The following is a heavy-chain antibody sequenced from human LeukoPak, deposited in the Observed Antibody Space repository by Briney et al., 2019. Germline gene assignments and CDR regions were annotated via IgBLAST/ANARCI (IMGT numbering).Heavy chain of an antibody. V-gene: IGHV1-2*02. CDR2: INPNSGGT. J-gene: IGHJ5*02. CDR1: GYTFTGYY. CDR3: ARPLRVTMIRGAAFRASSDFDP. D-gene: IGHD3-10*01. Sequence: ASVKVSCKASGYTFTGYYMHWVRQAPGQGLEWMGWINPNSGGTNYAQKFQGRVTMTRDTSISTAYMELSSLRSEDMAVYYCARPLRVTMIRGAAFRASSDFDPWGQGTLVTVSS.